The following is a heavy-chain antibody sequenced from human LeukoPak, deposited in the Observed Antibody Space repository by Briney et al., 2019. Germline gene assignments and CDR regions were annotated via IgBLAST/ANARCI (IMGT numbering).Heavy chain of an antibody. D-gene: IGHD2-2*01. J-gene: IGHJ5*02. CDR1: GFTFSSYS. CDR2: ISSSSSYI. Sequence: NTGGSLRLSCAASGFTFSSYSMNWVRQAPGKGLEWVSSISSSSSYIYYADSVKGRFTISRDNAKNSLYLQMNSLRAEDTAVYYCAMYCSSTSCAEDWFDPWGQGTLVTVSS. V-gene: IGHV3-21*01. CDR3: AMYCSSTSCAEDWFDP.